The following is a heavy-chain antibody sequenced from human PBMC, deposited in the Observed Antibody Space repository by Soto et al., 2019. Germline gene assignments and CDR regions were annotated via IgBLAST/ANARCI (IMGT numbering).Heavy chain of an antibody. Sequence: GGSLRLSCAASGFTFSSYIMNWVRQAPGKGLEWVSSISSSSIYIYYADSVKGRFTISRDNAKNSLYLQMNSLRAEDTAVYYCARDEGRGITGTTDYWGPGTMVTV. CDR1: GFTFSSYI. D-gene: IGHD1-7*01. V-gene: IGHV3-21*01. J-gene: IGHJ4*02. CDR3: ARDEGRGITGTTDY. CDR2: ISSSSIYI.